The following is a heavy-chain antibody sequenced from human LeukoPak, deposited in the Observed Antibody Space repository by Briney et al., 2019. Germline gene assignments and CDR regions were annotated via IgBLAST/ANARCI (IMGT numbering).Heavy chain of an antibody. D-gene: IGHD4/OR15-4a*01. J-gene: IGHJ4*02. V-gene: IGHV3-23*01. CDR1: GFTFSSYA. CDR2: ISGSGDNT. Sequence: GGSLRLSCATSGFTFSSYAMSWVRQAPGKGLEWVSVISGSGDNTYYADSVKGRFTISRDNSKNTLYLQMNSLRAEDTAVYYCAGRAGAYSHPYDYWGQGTLVTVSS. CDR3: AGRAGAYSHPYDY.